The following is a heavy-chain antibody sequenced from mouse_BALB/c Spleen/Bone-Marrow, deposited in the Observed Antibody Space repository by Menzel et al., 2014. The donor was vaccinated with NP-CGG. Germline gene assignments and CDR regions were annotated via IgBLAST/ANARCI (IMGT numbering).Heavy chain of an antibody. J-gene: IGHJ2*01. CDR1: GYMFTSFW. CDR3: LRAGTMIPAWVDY. V-gene: IGHV1-69*02. CDR2: ISPSDGYT. D-gene: IGHD2-4*01. Sequence: QVQLQQSGAELVRPGASVKLSCKASGYMFTSFWMNWVKQRPGQGLEWIGNISPSDGYTNYNQKFKDKATLTVDKSSSTAYMQLSSPTSEDSAVYYCLRAGTMIPAWVDYWGRGTTLTVSS.